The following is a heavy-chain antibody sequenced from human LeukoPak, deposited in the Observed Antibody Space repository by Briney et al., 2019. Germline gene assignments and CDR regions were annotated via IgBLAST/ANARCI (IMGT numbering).Heavy chain of an antibody. Sequence: ASVKVSCKASGYTFTSYDINWVRQATGQGLEWMGWMNPNSGNTGYAQKFQGRVTMTRNTSISTAYMELSSLRSEDTAVYYCARRHSSWHYYYYMDVWGKGTTVTVSS. CDR1: GYTFTSYD. CDR3: ARRHSSWHYYYYMDV. V-gene: IGHV1-8*01. J-gene: IGHJ6*03. CDR2: MNPNSGNT. D-gene: IGHD6-13*01.